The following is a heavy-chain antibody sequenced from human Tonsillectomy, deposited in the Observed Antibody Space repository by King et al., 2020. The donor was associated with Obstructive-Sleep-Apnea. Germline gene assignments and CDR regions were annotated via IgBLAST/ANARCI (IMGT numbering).Heavy chain of an antibody. CDR1: GFTFSSYW. Sequence: VQLVESGGGLVQPGGSLRLSCAASGFTFSSYWMSWVRQAPGKGLEWVANIKQDGSEKYYVDSVKGRFTISRDNAKNSLYLQMNNLTTEDTAVYYCATLGRQQLAEFDSWGQGTLVTVSS. CDR3: ATLGRQQLAEFDS. D-gene: IGHD6-13*01. J-gene: IGHJ4*02. CDR2: IKQDGSEK. V-gene: IGHV3-7*01.